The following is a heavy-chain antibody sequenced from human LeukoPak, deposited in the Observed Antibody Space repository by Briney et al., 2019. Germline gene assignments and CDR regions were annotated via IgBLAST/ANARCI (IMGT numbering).Heavy chain of an antibody. CDR3: ARGSSSPWGGYYYYGMDV. CDR2: IYYSGST. J-gene: IGHJ6*02. D-gene: IGHD6-6*01. Sequence: SETLSLTCTVSGGSISSYYWSWIRQPPGKGLEWIGYIYYSGSTNYNPSLKSRVTISVDTSKDQFSLKLSSVTAADTAVYYCARGSSSPWGGYYYYGMDVWGQGTTVTVSS. V-gene: IGHV4-59*12. CDR1: GGSISSYY.